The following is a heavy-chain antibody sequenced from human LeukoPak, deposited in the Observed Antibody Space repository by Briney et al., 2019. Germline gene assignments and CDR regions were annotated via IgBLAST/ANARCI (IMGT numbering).Heavy chain of an antibody. J-gene: IGHJ4*02. Sequence: PSETLSLTCTVYGGSFTDYFWTWIRQSPGKGLEWIGEINDYTGDTNYNPSLNSRVSISLEKSKNPFSLELRSVTAADTAVYYCARLSKDTVVLPAAMAHYFDYWGQGTLVTVSS. V-gene: IGHV4-34*01. D-gene: IGHD2-2*01. CDR3: ARLSKDTVVLPAAMAHYFDY. CDR1: GGSFTDYF. CDR2: INDYTGDT.